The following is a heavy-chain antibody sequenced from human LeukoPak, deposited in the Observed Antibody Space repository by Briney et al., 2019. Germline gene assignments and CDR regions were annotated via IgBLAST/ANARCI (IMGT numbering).Heavy chain of an antibody. CDR1: GFTFSSYG. V-gene: IGHV3-21*01. Sequence: GGSLRLSCAASGFTFSSYGMNWVRQAPGKGLEWVSSISSSSSYIYYADSVKGRFTISRDNAKNSLYLQMNSLRAEDTAVYYCARDQSDYVWGSYRYNAFDIWGQGTMVTVSS. J-gene: IGHJ3*02. CDR2: ISSSSSYI. CDR3: ARDQSDYVWGSYRYNAFDI. D-gene: IGHD3-16*02.